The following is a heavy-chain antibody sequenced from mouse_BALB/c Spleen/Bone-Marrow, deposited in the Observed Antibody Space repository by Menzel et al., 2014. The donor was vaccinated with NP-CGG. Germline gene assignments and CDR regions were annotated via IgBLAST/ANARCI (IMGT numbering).Heavy chain of an antibody. J-gene: IGHJ3*01. CDR1: GYTFTSYW. CDR3: ARAGGLRSSWFAY. CDR2: INPSTGYT. V-gene: IGHV1-7*01. Sequence: QVQLQQSGAELAKPGASAKMSCKASGYTFTSYWMHWVKQRPGQGLEWIGYINPSTGYTEYNQKFKDKATLTADKSSSTAYMQLSSLTSEDSAVYYCARAGGLRSSWFAYWGQGTLVTVSA. D-gene: IGHD1-1*01.